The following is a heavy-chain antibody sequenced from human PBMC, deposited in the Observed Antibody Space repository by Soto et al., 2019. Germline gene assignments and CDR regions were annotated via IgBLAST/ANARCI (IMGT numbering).Heavy chain of an antibody. V-gene: IGHV3-74*01. CDR3: LINDAATSEIYS. CDR1: GFTLSSYW. CDR2: INSDGSST. Sequence: PGGPLRLTCAASGFTLSSYWVYWLRLVQAQGKVWVSRINSDGSSTNYADSVNGRFTISSDNAKNTLYLQMNSLRAEDTAVYYYLINDAATSEIYSWGLEALLTVSA. D-gene: IGHD2-2*01. J-gene: IGHJ4*02.